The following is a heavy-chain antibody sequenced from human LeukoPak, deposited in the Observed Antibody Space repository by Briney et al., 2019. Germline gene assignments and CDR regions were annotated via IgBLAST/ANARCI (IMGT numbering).Heavy chain of an antibody. CDR1: GFTVSSNF. Sequence: PGGSLRLSCAASGFTVSSNFMSWVRQAPGKGLEWVSVIYSGGTTYYADSVKGRFTISRDTSKNTLYLQMCSLRVEDTAVYYCARHYYDAKAFDVWGQGTMVTVSS. D-gene: IGHD3-22*01. V-gene: IGHV3-53*01. J-gene: IGHJ3*01. CDR2: IYSGGTT. CDR3: ARHYYDAKAFDV.